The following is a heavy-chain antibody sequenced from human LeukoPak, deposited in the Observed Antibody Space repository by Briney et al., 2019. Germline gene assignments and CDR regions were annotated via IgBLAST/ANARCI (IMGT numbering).Heavy chain of an antibody. J-gene: IGHJ4*02. CDR2: INPKTGGS. V-gene: IGHV1-2*02. CDR3: ARDVPGYSSEFDY. CDR1: GYTFIDYH. D-gene: IGHD6-25*01. Sequence: GASVKVSCKASGYTFIDYHMHWVRQAPGQGLEWMAWINPKTGGSNSAQKFQGRVTMTRDTSITAAYMELSSLRSDDTAVYYCARDVPGYSSEFDYWGQRTLVTVSS.